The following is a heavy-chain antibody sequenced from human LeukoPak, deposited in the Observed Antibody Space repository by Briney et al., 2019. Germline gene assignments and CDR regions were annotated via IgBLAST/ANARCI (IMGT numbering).Heavy chain of an antibody. J-gene: IGHJ6*02. CDR2: ISSSSSYI. D-gene: IGHD3-10*01. CDR1: GFTFSSYS. CDR3: ARDLGGSGSPYGMDV. V-gene: IGHV3-21*01. Sequence: PGGSLRLSCAASGFTFSSYSMNWVRQAPGKGLEWVSSISSSSSYIYYADSVKGRFTISRDNAKNSLHLQMNSLRAEDTAVYYCARDLGGSGSPYGMDVWGQGTTVTVSS.